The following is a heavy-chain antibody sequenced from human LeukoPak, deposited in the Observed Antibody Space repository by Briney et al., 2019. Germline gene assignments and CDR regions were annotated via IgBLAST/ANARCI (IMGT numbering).Heavy chain of an antibody. D-gene: IGHD3-9*01. CDR3: ANGPHYQILTGYYKVRSHLDY. J-gene: IGHJ4*02. CDR1: GFTFSSYT. CDR2: ISTSSSYM. Sequence: GGSLRLSCAASGFTFSSYTMNWVRQAPGKGLEWVSFISTSSSYMYYADSVKGRFTISRDNAKNSLYLQMNSLRAEDTAVYSCANGPHYQILTGYYKVRSHLDYWGQGTLVTVSS. V-gene: IGHV3-21*01.